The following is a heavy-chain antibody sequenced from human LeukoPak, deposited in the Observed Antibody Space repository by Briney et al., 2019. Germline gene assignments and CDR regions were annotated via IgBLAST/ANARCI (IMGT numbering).Heavy chain of an antibody. J-gene: IGHJ4*02. CDR1: GFTFSSYA. D-gene: IGHD1-26*01. CDR3: ARDKSSGSYPLYYFDY. CDR2: ISYDGSNK. Sequence: PGGSLRLSCAASGFTFSSYAMHWVRQAPGKGLEWVAVISYDGSNKYYADSVKGRFTISRDNSKNTLYLQTNSLRAEDTAVYYCARDKSSGSYPLYYFDYWGQGTLVTVSS. V-gene: IGHV3-30-3*01.